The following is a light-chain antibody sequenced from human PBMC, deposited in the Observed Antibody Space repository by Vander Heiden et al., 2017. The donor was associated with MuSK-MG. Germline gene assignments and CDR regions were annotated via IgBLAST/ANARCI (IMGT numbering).Light chain of an antibody. Sequence: DIQMTQSPSSVSASVGDSVSITCRASQGISSSLAWYQQKPGKAPNLLIYAASTLQSGVPSRFSGSGSGTDFTLTISSRQPEDFATYYCQQSNSFPLPVGGGTKVEIK. V-gene: IGKV1-12*01. CDR3: QQSNSFPLP. CDR2: AAS. CDR1: QGISSS. J-gene: IGKJ4*01.